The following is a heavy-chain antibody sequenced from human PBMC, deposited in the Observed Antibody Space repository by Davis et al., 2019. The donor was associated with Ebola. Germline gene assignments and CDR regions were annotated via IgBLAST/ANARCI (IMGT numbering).Heavy chain of an antibody. V-gene: IGHV3-7*01. CDR2: IKQDGSEK. CDR1: GFTFSSYW. Sequence: GESLKISCAASGFTFSSYWMSWVRQAPGKGLEWVANIKQDGSEKYYVDSVKGRFTISRDNAKSSLYLQMNSLRAEDTAVYYCARDNGYSSGWYVGDWGQGTLVTVSS. D-gene: IGHD6-19*01. J-gene: IGHJ4*02. CDR3: ARDNGYSSGWYVGD.